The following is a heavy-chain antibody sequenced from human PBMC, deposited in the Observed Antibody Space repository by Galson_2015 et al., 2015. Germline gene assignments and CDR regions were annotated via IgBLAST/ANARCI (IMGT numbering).Heavy chain of an antibody. J-gene: IGHJ6*03. CDR3: ARDAEVIVVVIAPSYYYYMDV. D-gene: IGHD2-21*01. Sequence: SLRLSCAASGFTFSSYSMNWVRQAPGKGLEWVSYISSSSSTVYYADSVKGRFTISRDNAKNSLYLQMNSLRDEDTAVYYCARDAEVIVVVIAPSYYYYMDVWGKGTTVTVSS. V-gene: IGHV3-48*02. CDR2: ISSSSSTV. CDR1: GFTFSSYS.